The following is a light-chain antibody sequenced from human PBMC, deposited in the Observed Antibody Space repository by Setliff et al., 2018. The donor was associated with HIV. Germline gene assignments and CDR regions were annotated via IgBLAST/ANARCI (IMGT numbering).Light chain of an antibody. J-gene: IGLJ1*01. CDR2: DVS. V-gene: IGLV2-11*01. CDR1: SSDVGAYNY. CDR3: CSYAGTYTYI. Sequence: QSALTQPASVSRSPGQSITISCTGSSSDVGAYNYVSWYQQYPGKAPKLIIYDVSKRPSGVPDRFSGSKSGDTASLTISGLQSEDEADYYCCSYAGTYTYIFGSGTKVTVL.